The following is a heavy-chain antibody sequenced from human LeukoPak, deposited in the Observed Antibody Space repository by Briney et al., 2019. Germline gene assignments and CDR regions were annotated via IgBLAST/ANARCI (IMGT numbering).Heavy chain of an antibody. J-gene: IGHJ4*02. V-gene: IGHV3-30*03. CDR2: ISYDGSHK. D-gene: IGHD5-12*01. CDR3: AGVATTEG. CDR1: GFIFSSYG. Sequence: PGGSLRLSCAASGFIFSSYGIHWVRQAPGKGLEWVAVISYDGSHKYYADSVKGRFTISRDNSKNTLYLQMNSLRAEDTAVYYCAGVATTEGWGQGTLVTVSS.